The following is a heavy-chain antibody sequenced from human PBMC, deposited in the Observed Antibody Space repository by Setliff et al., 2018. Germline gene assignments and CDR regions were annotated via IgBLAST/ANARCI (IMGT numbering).Heavy chain of an antibody. CDR1: GGSFSGYY. Sequence: SETLSLTCAVYGGSFSGYYWSWIRQPPGKGLEWIGEIDHSGSTNYNPSLKSQVTISVDTSKNQFSLKLSSVTAADTAMYYCARRDFSGGDSWGHGTLVTVSS. V-gene: IGHV4-34*01. CDR3: ARRDFSGGDS. CDR2: IDHSGST. D-gene: IGHD6-25*01. J-gene: IGHJ5*01.